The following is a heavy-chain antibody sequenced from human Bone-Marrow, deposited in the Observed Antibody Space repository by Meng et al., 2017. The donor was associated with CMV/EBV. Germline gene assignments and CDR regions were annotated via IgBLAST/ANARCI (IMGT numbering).Heavy chain of an antibody. V-gene: IGHV3-53*01. CDR3: ARDSHSSSPEYYYYYGMDV. Sequence: GESLKISCAASGFTVSSNYMSRVRQAPGKGLEWVSVIYSGGSTYYADSVKGRFTIPRDNSKNTLYLQMNSLRAEDTAVYYCARDSHSSSPEYYYYYGMDVWGQGTTVTVSS. D-gene: IGHD6-6*01. CDR2: IYSGGST. CDR1: GFTVSSNY. J-gene: IGHJ6*02.